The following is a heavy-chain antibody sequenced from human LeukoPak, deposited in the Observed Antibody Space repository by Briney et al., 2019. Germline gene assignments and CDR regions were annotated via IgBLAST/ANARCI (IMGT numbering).Heavy chain of an antibody. J-gene: IGHJ4*02. CDR3: ARASGRFGDGSYDC. CDR2: IYSVGST. CDR1: GFTLSTYS. Sequence: PGGSLRLSWAASGFTLSTYSIHWVPQAPGEWLEWVSVIYSVGSTYYADSVKGPFTISRDNSKNTMYLQMNRMRAEDTAVYYCARASGRFGDGSYDCWGQGTLVTVSS. D-gene: IGHD1-26*01. V-gene: IGHV3-53*01.